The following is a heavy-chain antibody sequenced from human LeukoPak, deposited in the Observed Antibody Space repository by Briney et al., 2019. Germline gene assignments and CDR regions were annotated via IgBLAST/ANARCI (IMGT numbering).Heavy chain of an antibody. CDR1: GYTFTGYY. V-gene: IGHV1-2*02. Sequence: ASVKVSCKASGYTFTGYYMHWVRQAAGQGVEWVGWVNPNSGGTNYAQKFQGRVTMNSDTSISTAYMELGRLRSDDTAVYYCARVVRGVIIGRVFDYWGQGTLVTVSS. CDR2: VNPNSGGT. J-gene: IGHJ4*02. D-gene: IGHD3-10*01. CDR3: ARVVRGVIIGRVFDY.